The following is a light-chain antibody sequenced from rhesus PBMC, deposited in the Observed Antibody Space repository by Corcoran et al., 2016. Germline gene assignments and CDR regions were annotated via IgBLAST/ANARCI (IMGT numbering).Light chain of an antibody. V-gene: IGKV4-1*01. CDR2: WAS. CDR1: RSLLSTSNNKNY. Sequence: DVVMTQSPDSLSVSLGERVTINGKSSRSLLSTSNNKNYLAWYQQKPGQAPKLLIYWASTRESGVPDLFSGSGSGTAFSLPITDLPPDDVALYYCQQFYSSPVTFGGGTKVEIK. J-gene: IGKJ4*01. CDR3: QQFYSSPVT.